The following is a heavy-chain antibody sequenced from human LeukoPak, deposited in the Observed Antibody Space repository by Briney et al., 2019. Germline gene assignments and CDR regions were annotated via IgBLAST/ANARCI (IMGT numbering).Heavy chain of an antibody. J-gene: IGHJ4*02. V-gene: IGHV4-59*01. D-gene: IGHD2-15*01. CDR2: IYYSGST. Sequence: PSETLSLTRTVSGGSISSYYWSWIRQPPGKGLEWIGYIYYSGSTTYNPSLKSRVTILVDTSNNQFSLKLSSVTAADTAVYYCARGYCSGGSCYFDYWGQGTLVTVSS. CDR3: ARGYCSGGSCYFDY. CDR1: GGSISSYY.